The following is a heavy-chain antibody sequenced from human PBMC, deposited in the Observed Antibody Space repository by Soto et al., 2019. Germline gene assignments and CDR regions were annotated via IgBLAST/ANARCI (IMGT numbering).Heavy chain of an antibody. D-gene: IGHD2-2*01. V-gene: IGHV4-34*01. Sequence: SETLSLTCAVYGGSFSGYYWSWIRQPPGKGLEWIGEINHSGSTNYNPSLKSRVTISVDTSKNQFSLKLSSVTAADTAVYYCANIVVVPAARDYYYMDVWGKGTTVTVSS. J-gene: IGHJ6*03. CDR3: ANIVVVPAARDYYYMDV. CDR2: INHSGST. CDR1: GGSFSGYY.